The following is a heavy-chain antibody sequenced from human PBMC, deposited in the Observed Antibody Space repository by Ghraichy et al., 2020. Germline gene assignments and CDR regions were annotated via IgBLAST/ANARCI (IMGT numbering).Heavy chain of an antibody. Sequence: GGSLRLSCAGSGYSFSSYALNWVRQAPGKGLEWVAAISGPGSRTYFADSVKGRFTISRDNLKGTMDVQMNSLRVEDTAIYYCAKGGECSDGPCYAQRLDYWGQGSLVTVSP. J-gene: IGHJ4*02. V-gene: IGHV3-23*01. D-gene: IGHD3-16*01. CDR3: AKGGECSDGPCYAQRLDY. CDR2: ISGPGSRT. CDR1: GYSFSSYA.